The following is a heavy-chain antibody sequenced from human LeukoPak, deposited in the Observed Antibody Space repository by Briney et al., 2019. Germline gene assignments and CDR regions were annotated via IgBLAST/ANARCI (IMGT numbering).Heavy chain of an antibody. CDR3: ARVQSSGCFDY. J-gene: IGHJ4*02. Sequence: SETLSLTCTVSGDSISSGDYYWSWIRQPPGKGLEWIGYIYYSGSTNYNPSLKSRVTISVDTSKNQFSLKLSSVTAADTAVYYCARVQSSGCFDYWGQGTLVTVSS. CDR2: IYYSGST. V-gene: IGHV4-61*08. D-gene: IGHD6-19*01. CDR1: GDSISSGDYY.